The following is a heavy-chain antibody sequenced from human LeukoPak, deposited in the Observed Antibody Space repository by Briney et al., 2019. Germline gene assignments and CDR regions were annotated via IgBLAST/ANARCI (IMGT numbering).Heavy chain of an antibody. V-gene: IGHV4-34*01. CDR3: ARVGSSSWYYYYYYMDV. CDR2: INHSGST. D-gene: IGHD6-13*01. Sequence: SETLSLTCAVYGGSFSGYYWSWIRQPPGKGPEWIGEINHSGSTNYNSSLKSRVTISVDTSKNQFSLKLSSVTAADTAVYYCARVGSSSWYYYYYYMDVWGKGTTVTISS. CDR1: GGSFSGYY. J-gene: IGHJ6*03.